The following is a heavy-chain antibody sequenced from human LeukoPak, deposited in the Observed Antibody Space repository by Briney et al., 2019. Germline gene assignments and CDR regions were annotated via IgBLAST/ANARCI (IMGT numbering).Heavy chain of an antibody. CDR2: IYYSGST. V-gene: IGHV4-59*01. Sequence: SETLSLTCTVSGGSISSYYWSWIRQPPGKGLEWIGYIYYSGSTNYNPSLKSRVTISVETSKNQFSLKLSSVTAADTAVYYCARGARVAPFDYWGQGTLVTVSS. CDR3: ARGARVAPFDY. D-gene: IGHD2-15*01. J-gene: IGHJ4*02. CDR1: GGSISSYY.